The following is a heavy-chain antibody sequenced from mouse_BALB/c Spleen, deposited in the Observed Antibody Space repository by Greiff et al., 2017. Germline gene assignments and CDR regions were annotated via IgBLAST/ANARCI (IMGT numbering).Heavy chain of an antibody. V-gene: IGHV3-6*02. CDR2: ISYDGSN. CDR3: ARPSYGYDSWFAY. Sequence: EVKVEESGPGLVKPSQSLSLTCSVTGYSITSGYYWNWIRQFPGNKLEWMGYISYDGSNNYNPSLKNRISITRDTSKNQFFLKLNSVTTEDTATYYCARPSYGYDSWFAYWGQGTLVTVSA. D-gene: IGHD2-9*01. J-gene: IGHJ3*01. CDR1: GYSITSGYY.